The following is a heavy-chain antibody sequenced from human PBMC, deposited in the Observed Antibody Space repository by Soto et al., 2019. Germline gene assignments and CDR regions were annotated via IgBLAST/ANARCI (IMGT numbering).Heavy chain of an antibody. CDR1: GVSVSSNNW. V-gene: IGHV4-4*02. D-gene: IGHD2-8*02. CDR3: ASLGYCSGAECHGTR. Sequence: SDTLNITCAVCGVSVSSNNWWTCVGPPPGQGLEWIGESYRSGRTNYNPSLKSRVTISVDKFKNQFSLKLTSVTAADTAVYFCASLGYCSGAECHGTRWGQVILVTVS. J-gene: IGHJ4*01. CDR2: SYRSGRT.